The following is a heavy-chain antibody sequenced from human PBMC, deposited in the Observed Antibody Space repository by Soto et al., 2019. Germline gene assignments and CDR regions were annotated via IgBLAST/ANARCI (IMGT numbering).Heavy chain of an antibody. Sequence: QVQLVQSGAEVKKPGSSVKVSCKASGGTFSSYAISWVRQAPGQGLEWMGGIIPIFGTANYAQKFQGRVTITADESTRTVYMELSSLRSEDKAVYYCGGSRETYYYSGMDVWGQGTTVTGSS. D-gene: IGHD1-26*01. CDR3: GGSRETYYYSGMDV. CDR2: IIPIFGTA. V-gene: IGHV1-69*01. J-gene: IGHJ6*02. CDR1: GGTFSSYA.